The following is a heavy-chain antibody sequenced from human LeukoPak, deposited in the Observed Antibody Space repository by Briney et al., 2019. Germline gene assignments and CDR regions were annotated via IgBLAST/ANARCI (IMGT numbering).Heavy chain of an antibody. CDR3: ARFGGGATKDDRLDY. CDR2: ISAYNGNT. V-gene: IGHV1-18*01. Sequence: ASVKVSCNASGYTFTSYAISWVRQAPGQGLEWMGWISAYNGNTNYAQKLQGRVTMTTDTSTNTAYMEVRSLRSDDAAVYYCARFGGGATKDDRLDYWGQGTLVTVSS. CDR1: GYTFTSYA. D-gene: IGHD3-16*01. J-gene: IGHJ4*02.